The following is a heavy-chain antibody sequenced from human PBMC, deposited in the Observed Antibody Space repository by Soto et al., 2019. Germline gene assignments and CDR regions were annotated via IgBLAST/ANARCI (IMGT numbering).Heavy chain of an antibody. D-gene: IGHD3-3*01. CDR1: GFTFSSYG. J-gene: IGHJ6*02. Sequence: LRLSCAASGFTFSSYGMHWVRQAPGKGLEWVAVIWYDGSNKYYADSVKGRFTISRDNSKNTLYLQMNSLRAEDTAVYYCARAVSYDFWSGFIYYYYGMDVWGQGTTVTVSS. CDR3: ARAVSYDFWSGFIYYYYGMDV. CDR2: IWYDGSNK. V-gene: IGHV3-33*01.